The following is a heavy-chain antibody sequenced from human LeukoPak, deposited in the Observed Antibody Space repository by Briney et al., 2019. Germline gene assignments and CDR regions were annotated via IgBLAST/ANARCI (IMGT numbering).Heavy chain of an antibody. V-gene: IGHV1-69*13. D-gene: IGHD6-19*01. Sequence: SVNVSCTASGGTFSSYAISWVRQAPGQGLEWMGGIIPIFGTANYAQKFQGRVTITADESTSTAYMELSSLRSEDTAVYYCATPVGRYSSGWYRPFDYWGQGTLVTVSS. J-gene: IGHJ4*02. CDR3: ATPVGRYSSGWYRPFDY. CDR1: GGTFSSYA. CDR2: IIPIFGTA.